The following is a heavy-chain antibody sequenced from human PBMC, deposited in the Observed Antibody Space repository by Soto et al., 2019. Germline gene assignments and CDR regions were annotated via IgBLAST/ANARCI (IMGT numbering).Heavy chain of an antibody. CDR2: SNTDGSVA. D-gene: IGHD2-21*01. CDR3: VRDMQLWRLDS. V-gene: IGHV3-74*03. J-gene: IGHJ4*02. CDR1: GLTFRSYW. Sequence: EVQLVESGGGLVQPGESLRLSCAASGLTFRSYWMHWVRQAPGKGLVWVSRSNTDGSVAMYVDSVKGRFTISRDNAKNTVYLHMNSLRAEDTAVYYCVRDMQLWRLDSCVQGTLGTVS.